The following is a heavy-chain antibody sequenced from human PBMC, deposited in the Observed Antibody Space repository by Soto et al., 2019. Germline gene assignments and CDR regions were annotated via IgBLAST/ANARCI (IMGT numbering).Heavy chain of an antibody. V-gene: IGHV1-18*04. J-gene: IGHJ3*02. Sequence: ASVKVSCKASGYNSRTYGFSWVRQAPGQGLEWMGWISPYNGNTNYAQKFQGRVTVTTDTSTSTAYMELRSLRSDDTAVYYCARLHYDTTGRPLGAFDIWGQGTLVTVSS. CDR3: ARLHYDTTGRPLGAFDI. CDR1: GYNSRTYG. CDR2: ISPYNGNT. D-gene: IGHD3-22*01.